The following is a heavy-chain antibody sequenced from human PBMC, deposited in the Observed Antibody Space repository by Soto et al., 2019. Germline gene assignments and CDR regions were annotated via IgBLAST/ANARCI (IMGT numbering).Heavy chain of an antibody. CDR2: ISTSGATR. CDR3: AKDWDYFDY. CDR1: GFTFSTDT. D-gene: IGHD1-26*01. Sequence: PGGSLRLSCVASGFTFSTDTMNWVRQAPGKGLEWVAHISTSGATRYYADSVKGRFTISRDNAKNSLHLQMNSLRAEDTAVYYCAKDWDYFDYWGQGTLVTVSS. J-gene: IGHJ4*02. V-gene: IGHV3-48*04.